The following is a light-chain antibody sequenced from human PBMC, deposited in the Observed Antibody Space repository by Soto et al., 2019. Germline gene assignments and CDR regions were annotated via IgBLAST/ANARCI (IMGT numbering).Light chain of an antibody. CDR3: QQSYSNPPT. Sequence: DIQMTQSPSALSASVGGRVTISCQASQDIKNYLNWYQQKPGKAPDLLIYHASSLQSGVPSRFSGSGSGTEFTLTITSLQPEDFATYWCQQSYSNPPTVGGVTKVEIK. J-gene: IGKJ4*01. V-gene: IGKV1-39*01. CDR2: HAS. CDR1: QDIKNY.